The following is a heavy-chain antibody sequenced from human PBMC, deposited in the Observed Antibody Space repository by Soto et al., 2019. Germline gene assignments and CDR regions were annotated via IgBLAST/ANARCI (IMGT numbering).Heavy chain of an antibody. J-gene: IGHJ4*02. CDR1: GGSFSGYY. D-gene: IGHD3-10*01. CDR3: ARGSNGSGSFDY. Sequence: LXLTCAVYGGSFSGYYWSWIRQPPGKGLEWIGEINHSGSTNYNPSLKSRVTISVDTSKNQFSLKLSSVTAADTAVYYCARGSNGSGSFDYRGQGNLVTVSS. CDR2: INHSGST. V-gene: IGHV4-34*01.